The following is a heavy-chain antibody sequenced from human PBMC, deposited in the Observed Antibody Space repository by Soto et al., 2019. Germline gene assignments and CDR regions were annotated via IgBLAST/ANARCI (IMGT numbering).Heavy chain of an antibody. CDR2: IYSGGST. CDR3: ARDKSLIPFDY. CDR1: GFTVSSNY. J-gene: IGHJ4*02. D-gene: IGHD2-2*02. V-gene: IGHV3-66*01. Sequence: GSLRLXCAASGFTVSSNYMSWVRQAPGKGLEWVSVIYSGGSTNYADSVKGRFTISRDNAKNSLYLQMNSLRDEDTAVYYCARDKSLIPFDYWGQGTLVTVSS.